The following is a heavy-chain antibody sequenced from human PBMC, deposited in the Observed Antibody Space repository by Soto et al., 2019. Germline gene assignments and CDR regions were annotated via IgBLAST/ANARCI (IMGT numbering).Heavy chain of an antibody. Sequence: EVQLVESGGGLVQPGGSLRLSCAASGFTFSNYWMHWVRQAPGKGLMWVSRINPDGSRTTYADSVKGRFAISRDNAKNTLYLQMNSLRADDTSVYYCATVKLGSYDWFDLWGQGTLVTVSS. V-gene: IGHV3-74*01. J-gene: IGHJ5*02. CDR3: ATVKLGSYDWFDL. D-gene: IGHD1-26*01. CDR1: GFTFSNYW. CDR2: INPDGSRT.